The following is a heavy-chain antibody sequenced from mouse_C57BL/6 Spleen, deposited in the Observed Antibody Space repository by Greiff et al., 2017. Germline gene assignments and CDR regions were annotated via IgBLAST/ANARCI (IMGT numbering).Heavy chain of an antibody. Sequence: QVQLQQPGAELVKPGASVKLSCKASGYTFTSYWMQWVKQRPGQGLEWIGEIDPSDSYTNYNQKFKGKATLTVDTSSSTAYMQLSSLTSEDSAVYYCARAYGSVYFDYWGQGTTLTVSS. CDR2: IDPSDSYT. CDR1: GYTFTSYW. CDR3: ARAYGSVYFDY. J-gene: IGHJ2*01. D-gene: IGHD1-1*01. V-gene: IGHV1-50*01.